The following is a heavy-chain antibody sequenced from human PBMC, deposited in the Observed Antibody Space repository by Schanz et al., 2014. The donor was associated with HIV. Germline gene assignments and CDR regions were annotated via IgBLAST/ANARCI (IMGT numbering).Heavy chain of an antibody. CDR2: ISPDGSKQ. D-gene: IGHD3-16*01. CDR3: ARGAEEDYYGPCFDS. Sequence: QLQLVESGGGVVQPGRSQRLSCAASGFTFRRHGMHWVRQAPGQGLEWLAVISPDGSKQHYADSGKGRFIISRDNSKKILYLQMNSLRAEDTAEYFCARGAEEDYYGPCFDSWGQGTLVIVSS. J-gene: IGHJ4*02. V-gene: IGHV3-33*01. CDR1: GFTFRRHG.